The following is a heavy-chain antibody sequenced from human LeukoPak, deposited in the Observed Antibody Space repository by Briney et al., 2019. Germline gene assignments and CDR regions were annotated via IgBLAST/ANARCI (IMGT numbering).Heavy chain of an antibody. V-gene: IGHV3-15*04. J-gene: IGHJ4*02. Sequence: GGSLRLSCAASGFTFSSYSMNWVRQAPGKGLEWVGRIESKTDGGASVYAAPVKDRFTISRDDSRNTLYLQMNSLKTEDTAVYYCSTDVTYYYDSSGFYPWGQGTLVTVSS. CDR3: STDVTYYYDSSGFYP. CDR2: IESKTDGGAS. CDR1: GFTFSSYS. D-gene: IGHD3-22*01.